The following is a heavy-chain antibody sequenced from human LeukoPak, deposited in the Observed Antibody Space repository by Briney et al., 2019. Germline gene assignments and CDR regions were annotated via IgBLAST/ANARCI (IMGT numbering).Heavy chain of an antibody. CDR1: GYTFTSYG. J-gene: IGHJ4*02. CDR3: ARDRGYDILTGYYTARTDY. D-gene: IGHD3-9*01. V-gene: IGHV1-18*04. CDR2: ISAYNGNT. Sequence: ASVKVSCKASGYTFTSYGISWVRQAPGHGLEWMGWISAYNGNTNYAQKLQGRVTMTTDTSTSTAYMELRSLRSDDTAVYYCARDRGYDILTGYYTARTDYWGQGTLVTVSS.